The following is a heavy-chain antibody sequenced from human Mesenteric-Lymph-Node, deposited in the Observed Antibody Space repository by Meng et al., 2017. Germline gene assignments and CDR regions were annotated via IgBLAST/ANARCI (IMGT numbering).Heavy chain of an antibody. CDR3: ARVRYCSSTSCYKNWFDP. Sequence: SVKVSCKASGGPFYSYTINWVRQAPGQGLEWMGRIIPILGIANYAQKFQGRVTITADKSTSTAYMELSSLRSEDTAVYYCARVRYCSSTSCYKNWFDPWGQGTLVTVSS. CDR1: GGPFYSYT. D-gene: IGHD2-2*02. J-gene: IGHJ5*02. V-gene: IGHV1-69*02. CDR2: IIPILGIA.